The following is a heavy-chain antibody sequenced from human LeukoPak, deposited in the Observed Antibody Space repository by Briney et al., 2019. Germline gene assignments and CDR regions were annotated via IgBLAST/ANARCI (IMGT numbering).Heavy chain of an antibody. CDR3: ARGVTAAGTGPVDY. Sequence: GASVKVSFKASGYTFNTYGINWVRQAPGQGLEWMGWISVYNGNTNYAQKLQGRVTMTTDTSTSTAYMELRSLRSDDTAVYYCARGVTAAGTGPVDYWGQGTLVTVSS. J-gene: IGHJ4*02. D-gene: IGHD6-13*01. V-gene: IGHV1-18*01. CDR2: ISVYNGNT. CDR1: GYTFNTYG.